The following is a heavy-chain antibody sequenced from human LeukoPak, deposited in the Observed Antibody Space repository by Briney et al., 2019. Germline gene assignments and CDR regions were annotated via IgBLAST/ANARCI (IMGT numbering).Heavy chain of an antibody. CDR2: VNPNSGNT. CDR1: GYTFTNYD. V-gene: IGHV1-8*01. D-gene: IGHD2-15*01. Sequence: ASVKVSCKASGYTFTNYDINWVRQATGQGLEWMGWVNPNSGNTGYAQEFQGRVTISRNSSISTTYMELKSLRSDDTAVYYCAREQDIVVVDYYGMDVWGQGTTVTVSS. CDR3: AREQDIVVVDYYGMDV. J-gene: IGHJ6*02.